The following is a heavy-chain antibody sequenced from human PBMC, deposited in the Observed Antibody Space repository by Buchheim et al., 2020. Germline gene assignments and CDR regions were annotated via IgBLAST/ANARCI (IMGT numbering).Heavy chain of an antibody. CDR3: ARGSEAGRDY. J-gene: IGHJ4*02. V-gene: IGHV4-4*02. CDR2: INHSGST. Sequence: QVQLQESGPGLVKSSGTLSLTCAVSGGSIISNNWWSWVRQPPGKGLEWIGEINHSGSTNYNPSLKSRVTISVDTSKNQFSLKLSSVTAADTAVYYCARGSEAGRDYWGQGTL. CDR1: GGSIISNNW. D-gene: IGHD1-14*01.